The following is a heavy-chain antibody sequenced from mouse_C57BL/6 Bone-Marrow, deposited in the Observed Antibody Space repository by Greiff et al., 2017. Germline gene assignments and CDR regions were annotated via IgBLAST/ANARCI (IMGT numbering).Heavy chain of an antibody. V-gene: IGHV1-81*01. CDR1: GYTFTSYG. J-gene: IGHJ1*03. D-gene: IGHD1-2*01. Sequence: QVQLQQSGAELARPGASVKLSCKASGYTFTSYGISWVKQRTGQGLEWIGEIFPRSGNTYYNEKFKGKATLTADKSSSTAYMELRSLTSEDSAVYFCARLLRRYFDVWGTGTTVTVSS. CDR2: IFPRSGNT. CDR3: ARLLRRYFDV.